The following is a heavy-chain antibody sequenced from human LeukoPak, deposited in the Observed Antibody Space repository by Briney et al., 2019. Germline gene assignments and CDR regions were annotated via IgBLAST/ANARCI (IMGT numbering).Heavy chain of an antibody. CDR3: ARGEQRGSDYDYGMDV. Sequence: PGRSLRLSCAASGFTFSSYGMYWVRQAPGKGLEWVAVIWYDGSNKYYADSVKGRFTISRDNSKNTLYLQMNSLRAEDTAVYYCARGEQRGSDYDYGMDVWGQGTTVTVSS. D-gene: IGHD3-10*01. J-gene: IGHJ6*02. CDR2: IWYDGSNK. CDR1: GFTFSSYG. V-gene: IGHV3-33*01.